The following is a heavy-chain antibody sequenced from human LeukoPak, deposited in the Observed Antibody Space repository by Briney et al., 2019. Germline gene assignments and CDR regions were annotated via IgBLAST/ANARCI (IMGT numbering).Heavy chain of an antibody. CDR1: GFTFSNYG. D-gene: IGHD3-10*01. J-gene: IGHJ3*02. CDR2: ISYDGSNK. CDR3: ANGYYYGSGSYYKEAFDI. Sequence: PGGSLRPSCAASGFTFSNYGMHWVRQAPGKGLEWVVVISYDGSNKYYADSVKGRFTISRDNSKNPLYLQMNSLRAEDTAVYYCANGYYYGSGSYYKEAFDIWGQGTMVTVSS. V-gene: IGHV3-30*18.